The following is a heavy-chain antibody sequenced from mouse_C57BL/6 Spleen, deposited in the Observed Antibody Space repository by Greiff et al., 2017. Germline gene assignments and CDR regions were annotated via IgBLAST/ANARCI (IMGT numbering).Heavy chain of an antibody. D-gene: IGHD1-1*01. CDR1: GFSLTSYG. CDR2: IWGGGSK. J-gene: IGHJ4*01. CDR3: AKHSSSHYYAMDY. Sequence: FQLQESGPGLLAPSQSLSITCPVSGFSLTSYGVDWVRQPPGKGLEWMGVIWGGGSKNYNSAFMSRLSISKDNSKSQVFLKMNSLQTDDTAMYYCAKHSSSHYYAMDYWGQGTSVTVSS. V-gene: IGHV2-9*01.